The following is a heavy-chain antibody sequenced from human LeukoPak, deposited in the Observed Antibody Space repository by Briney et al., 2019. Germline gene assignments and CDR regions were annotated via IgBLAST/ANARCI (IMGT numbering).Heavy chain of an antibody. J-gene: IGHJ6*02. D-gene: IGHD2-2*02. Sequence: PSETLSLTCAVYGGSFSGYYWSWIRQPPGKGLEWIGEINHSGSTNYNPSLKSRVTMSVDTSKNQFSLKLSSVTAADTAVYYCARELGYCSSTSFYKRGGHKYYYYGMDVWGQGTTVTVSS. CDR1: GGSFSGYY. V-gene: IGHV4-34*01. CDR2: INHSGST. CDR3: ARELGYCSSTSFYKRGGHKYYYYGMDV.